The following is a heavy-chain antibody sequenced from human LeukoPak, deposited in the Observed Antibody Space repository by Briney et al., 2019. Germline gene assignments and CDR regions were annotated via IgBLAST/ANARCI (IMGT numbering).Heavy chain of an antibody. D-gene: IGHD3-9*01. CDR2: FDPEDGET. CDR3: ATGGFDILTGYKK. CDR1: GFTLDELS. V-gene: IGHV1-24*01. J-gene: IGHJ4*02. Sequence: ASVKVSCKVSGFTLDELSMHWLRQAPGKGPEWMGGFDPEDGETVYAQKFQDRVTLTEDRSTDIAYMELSSLRFEDTAVYYCATGGFDILTGYKKWGQGTLVTVSS.